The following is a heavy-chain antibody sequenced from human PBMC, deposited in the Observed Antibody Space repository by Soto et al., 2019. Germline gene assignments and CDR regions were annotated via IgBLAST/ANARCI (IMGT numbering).Heavy chain of an antibody. D-gene: IGHD6-19*01. CDR3: ARDPRVLAVATEYYYYGLEV. J-gene: IGHJ6*02. CDR2: IIPIFETP. V-gene: IGHV1-69*01. CDR1: GGTFSSYS. Sequence: QVQLVQSGAEVKKPGSSVRVSCKASGGTFSSYSVSWVRQAPGQGLEWMGGIIPIFETPTYAQKFQGRVTITADESTSTAYLELTSLRSEDTAVYFCARDPRVLAVATEYYYYGLEVWGQGTTVTVSS.